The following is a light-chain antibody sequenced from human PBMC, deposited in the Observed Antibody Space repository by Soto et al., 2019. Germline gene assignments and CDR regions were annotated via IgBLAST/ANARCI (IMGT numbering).Light chain of an antibody. Sequence: EIVLTQSPGTLSLSPGERATLSCRASQSVASYYLAWYQRKPGQSPRLLIYGASSRATGIPDRFSGSGSGTDFTLTISRLEPEDFAVYYCRHYGSSPYTFGQGTKLEIK. J-gene: IGKJ2*01. CDR2: GAS. V-gene: IGKV3-20*01. CDR3: RHYGSSPYT. CDR1: QSVASYY.